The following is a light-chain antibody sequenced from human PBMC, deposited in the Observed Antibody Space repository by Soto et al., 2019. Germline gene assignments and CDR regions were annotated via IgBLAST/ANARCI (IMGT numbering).Light chain of an antibody. Sequence: EIELTQSPATLSLSPGEGATLAFRASQSVSNYLAWYQQKPGQAPRLLIYDASNRATGIPDRFSGSGSGTYFTLAISSLEPEDFASYYCQQRSSWPRTFGQGTKVDIK. CDR1: QSVSNY. CDR3: QQRSSWPRT. J-gene: IGKJ1*01. V-gene: IGKV3-11*01. CDR2: DAS.